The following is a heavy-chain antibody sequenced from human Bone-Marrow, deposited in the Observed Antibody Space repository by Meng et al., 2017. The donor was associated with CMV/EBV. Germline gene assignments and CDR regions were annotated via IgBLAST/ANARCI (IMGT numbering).Heavy chain of an antibody. V-gene: IGHV3-74*01. Sequence: SLRPSCVVSGFTIGGYLMHWVRQPPGKGLEWVSRIKNDGSSISYADSVKGRFTISRDNAKNTLYLQMNNLRAEDMAVYYCARSDWFDSWGQGTLVTVSS. CDR3: ARSDWFDS. J-gene: IGHJ5*01. CDR2: IKNDGSSI. CDR1: GFTIGGYL.